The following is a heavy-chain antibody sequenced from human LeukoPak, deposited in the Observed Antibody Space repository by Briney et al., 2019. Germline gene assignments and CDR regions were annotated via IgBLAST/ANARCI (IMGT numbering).Heavy chain of an antibody. CDR1: GFTFSSYW. CDR3: ARVKNGVPNP. J-gene: IGHJ5*02. V-gene: IGHV3-7*01. CDR2: IKQDGSEK. Sequence: GGSLRLSCAASGFTFSSYWMSWVRQAPGKGLEWVANIKQDGSEKYYVDSVKGRFTISRDNADNFLYLQMNSLRVEDSGVYYCARVKNGVPNPWGRGTLVTVSS. D-gene: IGHD2-8*01.